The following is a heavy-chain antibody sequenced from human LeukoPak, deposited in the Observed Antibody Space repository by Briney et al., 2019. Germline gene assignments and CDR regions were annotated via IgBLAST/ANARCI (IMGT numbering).Heavy chain of an antibody. CDR1: GYTFTGYY. J-gene: IGHJ4*02. V-gene: IGHV1-2*02. CDR2: INPNSGGT. CDR3: ARSRVLSKLERGYFDY. D-gene: IGHD1-1*01. Sequence: ASVKVSCKASGYTFTGYYMHWVRQAPGQGLEWMGWINPNSGGTNYAQKFQGRVTMTRDTSISTAYMELSRLRSDDTAVYYCARSRVLSKLERGYFDYWGQGTLVTVSS.